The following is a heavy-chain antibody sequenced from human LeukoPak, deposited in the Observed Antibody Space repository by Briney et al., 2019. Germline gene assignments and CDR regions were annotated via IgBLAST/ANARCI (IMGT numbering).Heavy chain of an antibody. V-gene: IGHV3-23*01. CDR1: GFTFSSYA. Sequence: GGSLRLSCAASGFTFSSYAMSWVRQAPGKGLEWVSAISGSGGSTYYADSVKGRFTISRDNSKNTLYLQMNSLRAEDTAVYYCAKDLRFGELSPSDYWGQGTLVTVSS. J-gene: IGHJ4*02. CDR3: AKDLRFGELSPSDY. D-gene: IGHD3-10*01. CDR2: ISGSGGST.